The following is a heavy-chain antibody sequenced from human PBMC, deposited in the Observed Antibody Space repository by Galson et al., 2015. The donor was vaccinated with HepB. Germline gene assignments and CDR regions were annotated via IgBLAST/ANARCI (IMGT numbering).Heavy chain of an antibody. D-gene: IGHD3-9*01. J-gene: IGHJ6*02. CDR1: GFTVSSNY. V-gene: IGHV3-53*04. CDR2: IYSGGST. CDR3: ARGHYDILTGYSAHPYNYGMDV. Sequence: SLRLSCAASGFTVSSNYMSWVRKAPGKGLEWVSVIYSGGSTYYADSVKGRFTISRHNSKNTLYLQMNSLRAEDTAVYYCARGHYDILTGYSAHPYNYGMDVWGQGTTVTVSS.